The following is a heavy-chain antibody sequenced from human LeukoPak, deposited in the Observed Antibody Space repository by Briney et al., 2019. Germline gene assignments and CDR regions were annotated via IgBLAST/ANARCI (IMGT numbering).Heavy chain of an antibody. D-gene: IGHD4-23*01. V-gene: IGHV3-23*01. CDR1: GFTFSSYA. CDR2: ISNGGGST. Sequence: QPGRSLRLSCAASGFTFSSYAMTWVRQAPGKGLEWVSTISNGGGSTYYADSVKGRFTISRDNAKNTLYLQMSSLRAEDTAVYYCARDQPHGGYSWGPHDYWGQGTLVTVSS. CDR3: ARDQPHGGYSWGPHDY. J-gene: IGHJ4*02.